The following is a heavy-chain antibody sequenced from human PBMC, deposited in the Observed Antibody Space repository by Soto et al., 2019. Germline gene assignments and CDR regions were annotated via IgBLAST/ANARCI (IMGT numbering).Heavy chain of an antibody. J-gene: IGHJ6*02. Sequence: ASVKVSCKASGGTFSSYAISWVRQAPGQGLEWMGGIIPIFGTANYAQKFQGRVTITADESTSTAYMELSSLRSEDTAVYYCAKLVEMATIENYYYGMDVWGQGTTVTVSS. CDR1: GGTFSSYA. D-gene: IGHD5-12*01. V-gene: IGHV1-69*13. CDR3: AKLVEMATIENYYYGMDV. CDR2: IIPIFGTA.